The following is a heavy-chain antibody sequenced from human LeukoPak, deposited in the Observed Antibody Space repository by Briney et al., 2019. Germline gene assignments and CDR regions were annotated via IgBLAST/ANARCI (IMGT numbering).Heavy chain of an antibody. V-gene: IGHV1-2*02. CDR3: ARSGSAYCGGDCQSTFDY. CDR1: GYTXTGYY. CDR2: INPNSGGT. J-gene: IGHJ4*02. D-gene: IGHD2-21*02. Sequence: ASVKVSCKASGYTXTGYYMHGVRQAPGQGLEWMVWINPNSGGTNYAQKFQGRVTMTRDTSISTAYMELSRLRSDDTAVYYCARSGSAYCGGDCQSTFDYWGQGTLVTVSS.